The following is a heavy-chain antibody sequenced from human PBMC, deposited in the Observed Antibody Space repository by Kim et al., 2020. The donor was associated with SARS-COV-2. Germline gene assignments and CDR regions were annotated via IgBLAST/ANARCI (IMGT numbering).Heavy chain of an antibody. Sequence: ASVTVSCKASGYTFTSYAMHWVRQAPGQRLEWMGWINAGNGNTKYSQKFQGRVTITRDTSASTAYMELSSLRSEDTAVYYCATNLVATGSIQEGEYGMDVCGQRTTVTVSS. CDR3: ATNLVATGSIQEGEYGMDV. D-gene: IGHD5-12*01. V-gene: IGHV1-3*01. J-gene: IGHJ6*02. CDR2: INAGNGNT. CDR1: GYTFTSYA.